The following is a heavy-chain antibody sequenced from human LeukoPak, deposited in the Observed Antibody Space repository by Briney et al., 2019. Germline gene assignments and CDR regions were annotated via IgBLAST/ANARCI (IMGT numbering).Heavy chain of an antibody. D-gene: IGHD2-15*01. CDR3: ARVHCSGGSCYGFDY. V-gene: IGHV3-21*01. CDR2: ISSSSSYI. J-gene: IGHJ4*02. Sequence: PGGSLRLSCAASGFTFSSYSMNWVRQAPGKGLEWVSSISSSSSYIYYADSVKGRFTISRDNAKNSLYLQMNSLRAEDTAVYYCARVHCSGGSCYGFDYWGQGTLVTVSS. CDR1: GFTFSSYS.